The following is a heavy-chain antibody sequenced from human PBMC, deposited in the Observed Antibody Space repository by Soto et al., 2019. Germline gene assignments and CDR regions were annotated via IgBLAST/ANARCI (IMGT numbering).Heavy chain of an antibody. V-gene: IGHV1-46*01. CDR3: ASGRVGATPLYYYAMDV. CDR1: EYTFTSYY. Sequence: ASVKVSCKASEYTFTSYYMHWVRQAPGQGLEWMGIINPGGSSTSYAQNFQGRVTMTRDTSTSTVYMELSSLRSEDTADYYCASGRVGATPLYYYAMDVWGQGTTVTVSS. CDR2: INPGGSST. J-gene: IGHJ6*02. D-gene: IGHD1-26*01.